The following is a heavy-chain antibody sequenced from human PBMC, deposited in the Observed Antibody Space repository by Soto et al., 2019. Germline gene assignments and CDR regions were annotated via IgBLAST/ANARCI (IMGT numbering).Heavy chain of an antibody. J-gene: IGHJ3*02. CDR1: GFTFDDYA. V-gene: IGHV3-9*01. CDR3: AKDRSFDLLGGGAFDI. CDR2: ISWNSGSI. Sequence: EVQLVESGGGLVQPGRSLRLSCAASGFTFDDYAMHWVRQAPGKGLEWVSGISWNSGSIGYADSVKGRFTISRDNAKNSLDLQMNSLGAEDTALYYCAKDRSFDLLGGGAFDIWGQGTMVTVSS. D-gene: IGHD3-16*01.